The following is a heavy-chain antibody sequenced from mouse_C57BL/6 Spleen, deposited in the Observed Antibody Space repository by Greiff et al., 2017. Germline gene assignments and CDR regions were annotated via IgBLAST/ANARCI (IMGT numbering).Heavy chain of an antibody. CDR2: INPYNGGT. CDR1: GYTFTDYY. J-gene: IGHJ3*01. CDR3: ARVLTTPVAGDGFAY. V-gene: IGHV1-19*01. D-gene: IGHD1-1*01. Sequence: EVQLQQSGPVLVKPGASVKMSCKASGYTFTDYYMNWVKQSHGKSLEWIGVINPYNGGTSYNQKFKGKATLTVDKSSSTAYMELNSLTSEDSAVYYCARVLTTPVAGDGFAYWGQGTLVTVSA.